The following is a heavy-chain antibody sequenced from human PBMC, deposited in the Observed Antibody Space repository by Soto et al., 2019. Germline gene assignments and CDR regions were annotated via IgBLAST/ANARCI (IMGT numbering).Heavy chain of an antibody. CDR1: GGSISSYY. D-gene: IGHD5-12*01. J-gene: IGHJ4*02. V-gene: IGHV4-59*01. CDR2: IYYSGST. CDR3: GRNLVASH. Sequence: QVQMQESGPGLVKPSETLSLTCTVSGGSISSYYWTWIRQPPGKGLEWIGYIYYSGSTDYNPSLKGRVTMSVDTSKNQFSLNLSSVTAADTAVYYCGRNLVASHWGQGALVTVSS.